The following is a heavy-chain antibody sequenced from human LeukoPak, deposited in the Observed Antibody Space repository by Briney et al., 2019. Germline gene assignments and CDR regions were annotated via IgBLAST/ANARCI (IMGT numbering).Heavy chain of an antibody. CDR1: GGSFSGYY. J-gene: IGHJ4*02. V-gene: IGHV4-34*01. Sequence: SETLSLTCAVYGGSFSGYYWSWIRQPPGKGLEWIGEINHSGSTNYNPSLKSRVTISVDTSKNQFSLKLSSVTAADTAVYYCARSKWLRYAGFDYWGQGTLVSVSS. CDR2: INHSGST. D-gene: IGHD5-12*01. CDR3: ARSKWLRYAGFDY.